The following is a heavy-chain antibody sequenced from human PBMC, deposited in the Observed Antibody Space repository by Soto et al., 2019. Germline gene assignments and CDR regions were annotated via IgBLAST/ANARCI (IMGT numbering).Heavy chain of an antibody. CDR2: IYPGDSDT. V-gene: IGHV5-51*01. CDR3: ARTRVGSTFPVEAFER. CDR1: GYSFSIYW. D-gene: IGHD1-26*01. Sequence: GESLNISCKGSGYSFSIYWIGWVRQMPGKGLEWVGIIYPGDSDTRYSPSFQGQVTISADKSISTAYLQWSSLKASDTAMYYCARTRVGSTFPVEAFERWGQGKMVTV. J-gene: IGHJ3*02.